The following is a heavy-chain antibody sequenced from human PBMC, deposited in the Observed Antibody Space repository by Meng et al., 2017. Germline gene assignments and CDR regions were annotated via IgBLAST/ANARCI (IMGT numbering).Heavy chain of an antibody. Sequence: GEVVKSGGEGEELGSPGRCSCKASGGTCSSYAISWVRQAPGQGLKWMGGIIPIFGTANYAQKFQGRVTITADKSTSTAYMELSSLRSEDTAVYYCARGVGYGGNSLYFDYWGQGTLVTVSS. CDR1: GGTCSSYA. CDR2: IIPIFGTA. D-gene: IGHD4-23*01. V-gene: IGHV1-69*06. J-gene: IGHJ4*02. CDR3: ARGVGYGGNSLYFDY.